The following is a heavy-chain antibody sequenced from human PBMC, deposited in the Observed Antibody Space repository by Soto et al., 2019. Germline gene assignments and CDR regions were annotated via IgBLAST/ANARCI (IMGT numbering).Heavy chain of an antibody. D-gene: IGHD6-13*01. CDR3: ATGEYSSSGGQDFAWDP. CDR1: GYTLTELS. J-gene: IGHJ5*02. V-gene: IGHV1-24*01. CDR2: FDPEDGET. Sequence: ASVKVSCKVSGYTLTELSMHWVRQAPGKGLEWMGGFDPEDGETIYAQKFQGRVTMTEDTSTDTAYMELSSLRSEDTAVYYCATGEYSSSGGQDFAWDPWGQGTLVTVSS.